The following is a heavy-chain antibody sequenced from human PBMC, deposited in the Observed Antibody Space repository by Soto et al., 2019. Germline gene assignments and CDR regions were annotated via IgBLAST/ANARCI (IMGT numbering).Heavy chain of an antibody. Sequence: SETLSLTCTVSGGSISSGDYYWSWIRQPPGKGLEWIGYIYYSGSTYYNPSLKSRVTISVDTSKNQFSLKLSSVTAADTAVYYCAREKGPYCTNGVCYTANWFDPWGQGTLVTVSS. D-gene: IGHD2-8*01. J-gene: IGHJ5*02. CDR3: AREKGPYCTNGVCYTANWFDP. CDR2: IYYSGST. V-gene: IGHV4-30-4*01. CDR1: GGSISSGDYY.